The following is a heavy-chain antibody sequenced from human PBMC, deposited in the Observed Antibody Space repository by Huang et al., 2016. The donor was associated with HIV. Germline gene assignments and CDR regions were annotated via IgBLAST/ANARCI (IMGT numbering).Heavy chain of an antibody. V-gene: IGHV3-30*02. Sequence: QVQLVESGGGVVQPGGSLRLSCTASGFTFGSFGMHWVRQAPGKGLEWGACIRYDGNNYYYADSVRGRFTISRDNSKDTLYLQMNRLRPDDSAVYYCAKDLTYTFGRHFDYWGRGTLVTVSS. CDR3: AKDLTYTFGRHFDY. D-gene: IGHD3-3*01. CDR2: IRYDGNNY. J-gene: IGHJ4*02. CDR1: GFTFGSFG.